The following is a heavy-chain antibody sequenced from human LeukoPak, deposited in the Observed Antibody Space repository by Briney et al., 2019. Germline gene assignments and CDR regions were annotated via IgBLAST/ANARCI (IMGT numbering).Heavy chain of an antibody. CDR3: ARDYYGMDV. Sequence: IPSQTLSLTCAVSGGSISSGGYSWSWIRQPPGKGLEWIGYTYHSGSTYYNPSLKSRVTISVDRSKNQFSLKLSSVTAADTAVYYCARDYYGMDVWGKGTTVTVSS. CDR1: GGSISSGGYS. V-gene: IGHV4-30-2*01. J-gene: IGHJ6*04. CDR2: TYHSGST.